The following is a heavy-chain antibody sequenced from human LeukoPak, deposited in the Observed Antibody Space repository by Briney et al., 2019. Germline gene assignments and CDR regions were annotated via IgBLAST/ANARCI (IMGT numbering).Heavy chain of an antibody. CDR3: ARGPVGVTARTYYYYGMDV. J-gene: IGHJ6*02. CDR1: GFTFSSYA. Sequence: GGSLRLSCAASGFTFSSYAMHWVRQAPGKGLEWVAVISYDGSNKYYADPVKGRFTISRDNSKNTLYLQMNSLRAEDTAVYYCARGPVGVTARTYYYYGMDVWGQGTTVTVSS. CDR2: ISYDGSNK. V-gene: IGHV3-30-3*01. D-gene: IGHD2-21*02.